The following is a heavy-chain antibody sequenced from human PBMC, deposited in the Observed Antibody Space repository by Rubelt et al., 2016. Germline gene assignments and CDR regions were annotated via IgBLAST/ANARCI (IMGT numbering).Heavy chain of an antibody. Sequence: GLEWVSSVSSGSRYIYYADSVKGRFTISRDNAKNSLYLQMNSLRAEDTAVYYCARVDSSGYYIWGQGTMVTVSS. CDR3: ARVDSSGYYI. J-gene: IGHJ3*02. CDR2: VSSGSRYI. V-gene: IGHV3-21*01. D-gene: IGHD3-22*01.